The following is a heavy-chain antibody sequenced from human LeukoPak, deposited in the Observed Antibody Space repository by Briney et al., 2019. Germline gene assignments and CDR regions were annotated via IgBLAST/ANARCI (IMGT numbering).Heavy chain of an antibody. CDR3: ARTYSFAFDP. Sequence: PGGSLRLSCAASGFTVSSNFMSWVRHAPGKGLEWISIIQSGGGTSYADSVKGRFTISRDNSKNTLYLQMNSLRAEDTAVYYCARTYSFAFDPWGQGTLVTVSS. D-gene: IGHD5-12*01. CDR1: GFTVSSNF. J-gene: IGHJ5*02. V-gene: IGHV3-66*01. CDR2: IQSGGGT.